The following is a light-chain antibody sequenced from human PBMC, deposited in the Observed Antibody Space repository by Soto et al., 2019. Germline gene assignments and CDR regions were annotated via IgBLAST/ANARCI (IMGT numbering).Light chain of an antibody. Sequence: DLVMTQSPLSLPVTPGEPASISCRSSQSLLHSNGYTYLDWYLQKPGQSPQLLIYLGSNRASGVPDRFSGSGSGADFTLKISRVEAEDVGVYYCMQALQTPLTFGGGTKVEIK. CDR1: QSLLHSNGYTY. J-gene: IGKJ4*01. CDR2: LGS. CDR3: MQALQTPLT. V-gene: IGKV2-28*01.